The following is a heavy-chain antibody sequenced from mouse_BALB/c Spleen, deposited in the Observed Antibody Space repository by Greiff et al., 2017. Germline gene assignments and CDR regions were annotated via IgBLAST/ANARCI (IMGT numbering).Heavy chain of an antibody. V-gene: IGHV1-69*02. D-gene: IGHD2-1*01. J-gene: IGHJ3*01. CDR2: IDPSDSYT. Sequence: VQLQQPGAELVKPGASVKLSCKASGYTFTSYWMHWVKQRPGQGLEWIGEIDPSDSYTNYNQKFKGKATLTVDKSSSTAYMQLSSLTSEDSAVYYCARRLYYPFAYWGQGTLVTVSA. CDR1: GYTFTSYW. CDR3: ARRLYYPFAY.